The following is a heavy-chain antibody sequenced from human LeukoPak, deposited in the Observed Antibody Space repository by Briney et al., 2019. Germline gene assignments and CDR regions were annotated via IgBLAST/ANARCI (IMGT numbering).Heavy chain of an antibody. V-gene: IGHV3-15*01. CDR3: TAGTGRSDFDY. CDR2: IKRKGDDGTI. Sequence: PGGSLRLSCAASGFTFSNAWMIWVRQAPGRGLEWVGRIKRKGDDGTIDYAAPVKGGLSISRDDSKNTLYLQMNSLKSEDTAVYYCTAGTGRSDFDYWGQGTLVTVSS. J-gene: IGHJ4*02. CDR1: GFTFSNAW. D-gene: IGHD3/OR15-3a*01.